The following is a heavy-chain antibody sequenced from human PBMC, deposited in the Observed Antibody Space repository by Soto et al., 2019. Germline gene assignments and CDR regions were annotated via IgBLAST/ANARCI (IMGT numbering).Heavy chain of an antibody. D-gene: IGHD2-2*01. CDR3: AREGGEYCSSTSCHQFGYFQH. V-gene: IGHV3-33*01. J-gene: IGHJ1*01. CDR2: IWYDGSNK. Sequence: QVQLVESGGGVVQPGRSLRLSCAASGFTFSSYGMHWVRQAPGKGLEWVAVIWYDGSNKYYADSVKGRFTISRDNSKNTLYLQMNSLRAEDTAVYYCAREGGEYCSSTSCHQFGYFQHWGQGTLVTVSS. CDR1: GFTFSSYG.